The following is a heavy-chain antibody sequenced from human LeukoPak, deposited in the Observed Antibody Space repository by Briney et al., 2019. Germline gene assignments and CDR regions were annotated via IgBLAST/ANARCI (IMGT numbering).Heavy chain of an antibody. D-gene: IGHD2-8*02. CDR3: AKDEFVASDFTGAFDI. Sequence: PGRSLRLSCAASGFTFDDYAMHWVRQAPGKGLGWVSGISWNSGSIGYADSVKGRFTISRDNAKTSLYLQMNSLRAEDMALYYCAKDEFVASDFTGAFDIWGQGTMVTVSS. V-gene: IGHV3-9*03. CDR1: GFTFDDYA. CDR2: ISWNSGSI. J-gene: IGHJ3*02.